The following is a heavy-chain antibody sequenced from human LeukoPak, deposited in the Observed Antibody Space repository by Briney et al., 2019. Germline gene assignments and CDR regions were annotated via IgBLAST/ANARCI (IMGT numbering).Heavy chain of an antibody. CDR1: GFTFGNFW. Sequence: GGSLRLSCAASGFTFGNFWMSWVRQAPGRGLQWVASMKGDGSHIYYVDSVKGRFTISRDNARNSLYLQMNSLRAEDTAVYYCAKDQSSGYYKTFDYWGQGTLVTVSS. CDR3: AKDQSSGYYKTFDY. D-gene: IGHD3-22*01. CDR2: MKGDGSHI. V-gene: IGHV3-7*04. J-gene: IGHJ4*02.